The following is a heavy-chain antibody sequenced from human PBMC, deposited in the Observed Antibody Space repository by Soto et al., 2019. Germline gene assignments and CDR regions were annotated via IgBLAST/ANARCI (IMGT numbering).Heavy chain of an antibody. D-gene: IGHD1-1*01. CDR3: AGNRNDVFDI. Sequence: PGGSLRLSCAASGFTFSSYEMNWVRQAPGKGLEWVSYISSSGSTIYYADSVKGRFTISRDNAKNSLYLQMNSLRAEDTAVYYCAGNRNDVFDIWGQGTMVTVSS. J-gene: IGHJ3*02. CDR2: ISSSGSTI. CDR1: GFTFSSYE. V-gene: IGHV3-48*03.